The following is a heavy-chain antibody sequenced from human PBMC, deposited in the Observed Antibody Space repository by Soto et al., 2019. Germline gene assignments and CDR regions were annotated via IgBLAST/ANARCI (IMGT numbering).Heavy chain of an antibody. Sequence: LRLSCAASGFTFSSYAMSGVRQAPGKGLEWVSSISGSGGSTYYADSVKGRFIISRDNSKSTLYLQMNSLRAEDSAGYYCATGTFNFDSWGQGTLVTVSS. V-gene: IGHV3-23*01. CDR1: GFTFSSYA. CDR3: ATGTFNFDS. CDR2: ISGSGGST. J-gene: IGHJ4*02.